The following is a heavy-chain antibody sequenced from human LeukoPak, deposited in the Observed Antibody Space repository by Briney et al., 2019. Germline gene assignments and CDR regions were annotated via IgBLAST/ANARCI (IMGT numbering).Heavy chain of an antibody. Sequence: SETLSLTCAVYGGSFSGYYWSWIRQPPGKGLEWIGEINHSGSTNYNPSLRSRVTISVDTSKNQFSLKLSSVTAADTAVYYCARGRGYSSGSLWGTYWGQGTLVTVSS. V-gene: IGHV4-34*01. CDR3: ARGRGYSSGSLWGTY. CDR1: GGSFSGYY. D-gene: IGHD6-19*01. CDR2: INHSGST. J-gene: IGHJ4*02.